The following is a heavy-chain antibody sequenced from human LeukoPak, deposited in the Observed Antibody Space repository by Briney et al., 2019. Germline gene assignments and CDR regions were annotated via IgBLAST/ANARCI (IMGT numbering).Heavy chain of an antibody. V-gene: IGHV4-4*02. J-gene: IGHJ4*02. CDR1: GGSIISTNL. CDR2: IHHSGST. CDR3: ARDGGGSDC. Sequence: PSETLSLTCAVSGGSIISTNLWNWVRQPPGKGLEWIGQIHHSGSTNYNPSLKSRVTISVDKSNNQFSLKLRSVTAADTAVYYCARDGGGSDCWGQGTLVTVSS. D-gene: IGHD2-15*01.